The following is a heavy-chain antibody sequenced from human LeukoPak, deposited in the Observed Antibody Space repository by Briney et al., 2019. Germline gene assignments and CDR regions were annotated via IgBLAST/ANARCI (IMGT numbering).Heavy chain of an antibody. Sequence: GGSLRLSCAASGFTFSSYSMNWVRQAPGKGLEWISYITYNGATMYYADSVKGRFTASRDNGKNSVYLQMNSLRAEDTAIYYCASNSNRAGGYWGQGTLVTVSS. V-gene: IGHV3-48*04. CDR3: ASNSNRAGGY. D-gene: IGHD2-21*01. CDR2: ITYNGATM. J-gene: IGHJ4*02. CDR1: GFTFSSYS.